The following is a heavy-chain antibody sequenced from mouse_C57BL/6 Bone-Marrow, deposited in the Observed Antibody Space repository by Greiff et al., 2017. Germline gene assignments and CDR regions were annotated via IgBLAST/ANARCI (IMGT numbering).Heavy chain of an antibody. CDR1: GYTFTSYW. V-gene: IGHV1-55*01. Sequence: QVQLQQPGAELVKPGASVKMSCKASGYTFTSYWITWVKQRPGQGLEWIGDIYPGSGSTNYNEKFKSKATLTVDTSSSTAYMQLSSLTSEDSAVYYCAREFYSNYVGFAYWGQGTLVTVSA. J-gene: IGHJ3*01. CDR3: AREFYSNYVGFAY. D-gene: IGHD2-5*01. CDR2: IYPGSGST.